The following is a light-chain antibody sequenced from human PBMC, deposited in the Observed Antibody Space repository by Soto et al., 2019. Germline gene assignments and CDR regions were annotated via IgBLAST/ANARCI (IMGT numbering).Light chain of an antibody. CDR2: RAS. Sequence: DIKMTQSPSTLSASVGDRVTITCRASQSISRWLAWYQQKPGKATNLLIYRASDLENGVTSRFSGSGSGTEFTLTISSMPPDDVATYYFQQYDSLWTFGLGTKVELK. J-gene: IGKJ1*01. CDR1: QSISRW. CDR3: QQYDSLWT. V-gene: IGKV1-5*03.